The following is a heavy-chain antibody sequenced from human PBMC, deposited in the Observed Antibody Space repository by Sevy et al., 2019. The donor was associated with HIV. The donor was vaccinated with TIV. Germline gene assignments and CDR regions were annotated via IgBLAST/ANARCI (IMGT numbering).Heavy chain of an antibody. CDR2: INPNSGGT. Sequence: ASVKVAGKASGYTFTGYYMHWVRQAPGQGLEWMGCINPNSGGTKYAQKFQGRVTMTRDTSISTAYMELSRLRSDDTAVYYCAKERVYCSGGTCKPGGWFDPWGQGTLVTVSS. J-gene: IGHJ5*02. CDR1: GYTFTGYY. CDR3: AKERVYCSGGTCKPGGWFDP. V-gene: IGHV1-2*02. D-gene: IGHD2-15*01.